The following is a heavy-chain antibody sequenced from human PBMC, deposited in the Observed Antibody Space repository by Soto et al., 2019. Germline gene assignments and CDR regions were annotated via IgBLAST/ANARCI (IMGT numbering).Heavy chain of an antibody. J-gene: IGHJ4*02. V-gene: IGHV6-1*01. CDR2: TYYRSKWYI. Sequence: SQTLSLTCAISGDSVSSNSAAWNWIRQSPSRGLEWPGRTYYRSKWYIEYAVSVKGRIAINPDTSKNQFSLQLDSVTPEDTAVYYCARTKSVFDYWGQGTLVTVSS. CDR1: GDSVSSNSAA. CDR3: ARTKSVFDY.